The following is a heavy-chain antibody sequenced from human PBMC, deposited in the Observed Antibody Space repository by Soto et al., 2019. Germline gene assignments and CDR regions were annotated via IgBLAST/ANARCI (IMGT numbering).Heavy chain of an antibody. J-gene: IGHJ5*02. CDR1: GFTFSSYA. V-gene: IGHV3-23*01. CDR3: AKDKGRSGWYSPPHEP. D-gene: IGHD6-19*01. CDR2: IRGSGGST. Sequence: GGSLRLSCAASGFTFSSYAMSWVRQAPGKGLEWVSAIRGSGGSTYYADSVKGRFTISRDNSKNTLYLQMNSLGAEDTAVYYCAKDKGRSGWYSPPHEPWGQGTLVTVSS.